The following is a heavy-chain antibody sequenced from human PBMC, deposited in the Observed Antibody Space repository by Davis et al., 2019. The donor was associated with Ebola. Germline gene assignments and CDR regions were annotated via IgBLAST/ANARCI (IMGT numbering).Heavy chain of an antibody. CDR3: AKDLYGDYGGIDY. CDR1: GFTFTTYA. CDR2: ISGNGGNS. D-gene: IGHD4-17*01. J-gene: IGHJ4*02. Sequence: GGSLRLSCAASGFTFTTYAMTWVRQAPGKGLEWVSDISGNGGNSYYADSVRGRFTISRDNSKKTLYLQMNNLRVEDTAVYYCAKDLYGDYGGIDYWGQGTLVTVSS. V-gene: IGHV3-23*01.